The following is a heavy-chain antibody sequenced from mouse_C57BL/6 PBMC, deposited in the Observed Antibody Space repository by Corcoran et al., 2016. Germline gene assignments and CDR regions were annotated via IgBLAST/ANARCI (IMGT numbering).Heavy chain of an antibody. Sequence: DVQLQESGPGLVKPSQSLSLTCSVTGYSITSGYYWNWIRQFPGNKLEWMGYISYDGSNNYNPSLKNRISITRDTSKNQFFLKLNSVTTEDTATYYCAAVDYDGAYWGQGTLVTVSA. CDR3: AAVDYDGAY. J-gene: IGHJ3*01. CDR2: ISYDGSN. D-gene: IGHD2-4*01. CDR1: GYSITSGYY. V-gene: IGHV3-6*01.